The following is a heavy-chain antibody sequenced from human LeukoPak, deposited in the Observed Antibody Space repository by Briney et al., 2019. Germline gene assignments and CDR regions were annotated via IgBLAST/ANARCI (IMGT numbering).Heavy chain of an antibody. CDR1: GFSMSVYW. CDR2: IKQDGSER. CDR3: ARDWGAYYHFFDY. J-gene: IGHJ4*02. Sequence: GGSLRLSCEASGFSMSVYWMSWVRQAPGKGLEWVGNIKQDGSERNYVDSVKGRFTISRDNAKKSLYLQMDSLRAEDAAVYYCARDWGAYYHFFDYWGQGTLVTVSS. V-gene: IGHV3-7*01. D-gene: IGHD3-22*01.